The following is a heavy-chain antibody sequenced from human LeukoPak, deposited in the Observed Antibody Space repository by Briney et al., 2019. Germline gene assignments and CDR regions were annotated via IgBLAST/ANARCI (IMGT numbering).Heavy chain of an antibody. CDR2: IKQDGSEK. Sequence: GGSLRLSCAASGFTFSSYWMSWVRQAPGKGLEWVANIKQDGSEKYYVDSVKGRFTISRDNAKNSLYLQMNSLRAEDTAVYYCARERGGSGGSWTYYYYYYGMDVWGQGTTVTVSS. CDR3: ARERGGSGGSWTYYYYYYGMDV. D-gene: IGHD3-10*01. J-gene: IGHJ6*02. V-gene: IGHV3-7*01. CDR1: GFTFSSYW.